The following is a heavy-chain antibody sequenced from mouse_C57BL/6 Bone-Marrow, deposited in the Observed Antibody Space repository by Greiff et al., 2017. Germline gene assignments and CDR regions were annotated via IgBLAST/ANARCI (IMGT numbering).Heavy chain of an antibody. CDR3: ARSYYDYDGVAY. Sequence: QVQLQQSGPGLVQPSPSLSITCTVSGFSLTSYGVHWVRQSPGKGLEWLGVIWSGGSTDYNAAFISRLSISKDNSKSQVFFKMNSLQADDTAIYYCARSYYDYDGVAYGGQGTLVTVSA. J-gene: IGHJ3*01. V-gene: IGHV2-2*01. CDR2: IWSGGST. CDR1: GFSLTSYG. D-gene: IGHD2-4*01.